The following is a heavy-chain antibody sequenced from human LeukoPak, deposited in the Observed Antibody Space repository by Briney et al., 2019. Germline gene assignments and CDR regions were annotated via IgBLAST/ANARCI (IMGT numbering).Heavy chain of an antibody. D-gene: IGHD3-10*01. J-gene: IGHJ4*02. CDR3: ARGLWFGELLDY. Sequence: SETLSLTCAVYGGSFSGYYWSWIRQPPGKGLEWIEEINHSGSTNYTPSLKSRVTISVDTSKNQFSLKLSSVTTAYTAVYYCARGLWFGELLDYWGQGTLVTVSS. CDR1: GGSFSGYY. CDR2: INHSGST. V-gene: IGHV4-34*01.